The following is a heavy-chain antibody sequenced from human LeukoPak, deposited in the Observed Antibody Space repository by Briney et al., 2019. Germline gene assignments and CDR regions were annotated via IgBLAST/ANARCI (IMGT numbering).Heavy chain of an antibody. CDR1: GGSISSSSYY. D-gene: IGHD2-15*01. J-gene: IGHJ4*02. CDR3: ARHRSGLLIYYFDY. Sequence: KASGTLSLTCTVSGGSISSSSYYWGWLRQPPGKGLEWIGSIYYSGSTYYNPSLKSRVTISVDTSKNQFSLKLSSVTAADTAVYYCARHRSGLLIYYFDYWGQGTPVTVSS. V-gene: IGHV4-39*01. CDR2: IYYSGST.